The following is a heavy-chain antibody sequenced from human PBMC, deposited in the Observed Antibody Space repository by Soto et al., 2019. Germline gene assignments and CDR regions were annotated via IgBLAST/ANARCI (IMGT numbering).Heavy chain of an antibody. J-gene: IGHJ4*02. CDR3: ASETTGWSFAY. Sequence: EVQLVESGGGLVQPGGSLRLSCAASGFTFSNYWMHWVRQAPGKGLVWVSRINSDWRSTSYADSVKGRITSSIDNAKNTLYLQMNSLRAEDTAVYYCASETTGWSFAYWGQGTLVTVSS. CDR1: GFTFSNYW. D-gene: IGHD6-19*01. CDR2: INSDWRST. V-gene: IGHV3-74*01.